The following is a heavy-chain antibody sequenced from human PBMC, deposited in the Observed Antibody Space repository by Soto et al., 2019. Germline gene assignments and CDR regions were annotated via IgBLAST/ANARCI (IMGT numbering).Heavy chain of an antibody. CDR1: GYTFTGYY. CDR3: ARERYQVISDGMDV. Sequence: QVQRVQSGADVKTPGASVRVSCKASGYTFTGYYVHWVREAPGQGLEWMGWINPETGATSYAQKFQGRVTLSRDTSINTAYLELSSLRFDDAAVYFCARERYQVISDGMDVWGQGTPVTVSS. CDR2: INPETGAT. V-gene: IGHV1-2*02. J-gene: IGHJ6*02. D-gene: IGHD2-2*01.